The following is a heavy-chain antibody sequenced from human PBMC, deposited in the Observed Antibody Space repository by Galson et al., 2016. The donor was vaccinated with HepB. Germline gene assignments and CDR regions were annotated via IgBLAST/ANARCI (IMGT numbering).Heavy chain of an antibody. Sequence: SVKVSCKASGYTFNVYNLHWVGQAPGQGLEWMGWINPNSGGTNSAQKFQGRVTMTRDTSITTAYLELTSLRSDDAAVYYCARTIRGNWYGMDVWGQGTTVTVSS. D-gene: IGHD1-20*01. CDR2: INPNSGGT. J-gene: IGHJ6*02. CDR3: ARTIRGNWYGMDV. CDR1: GYTFNVYN. V-gene: IGHV1-2*02.